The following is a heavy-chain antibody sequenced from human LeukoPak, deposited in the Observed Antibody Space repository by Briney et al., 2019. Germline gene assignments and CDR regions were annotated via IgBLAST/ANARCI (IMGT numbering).Heavy chain of an antibody. CDR3: STVSPYYGSGTTSPDS. V-gene: IGHV3-15*01. D-gene: IGHD3-10*01. Sequence: GGSLRLSCAASGFPFSNAWMSWVRQAPGQGLEWVGRIKSKTDGGKTDYAAPVQGRFSISRDDSENTLYLQMNGLNTEDTAVYYCSTVSPYYGSGTTSPDSWGQGTLVVVSS. CDR2: IKSKTDGGKT. J-gene: IGHJ4*02. CDR1: GFPFSNAW.